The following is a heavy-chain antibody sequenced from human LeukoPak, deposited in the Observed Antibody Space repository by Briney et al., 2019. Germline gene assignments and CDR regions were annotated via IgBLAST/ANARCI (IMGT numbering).Heavy chain of an antibody. V-gene: IGHV1-8*01. CDR3: ARGYCSSSSCFWFDP. CDR1: GYTFISYD. D-gene: IGHD2-2*01. J-gene: IGHJ5*02. Sequence: ASVKVSFKASGYTFISYDINWVRQASGQGLEWMGWMNPNSGNTGYAQKFQGRVTMTRNTSISTAYMEMSSLRSEDTAVYYCARGYCSSSSCFWFDPWGQGTLVTVSS. CDR2: MNPNSGNT.